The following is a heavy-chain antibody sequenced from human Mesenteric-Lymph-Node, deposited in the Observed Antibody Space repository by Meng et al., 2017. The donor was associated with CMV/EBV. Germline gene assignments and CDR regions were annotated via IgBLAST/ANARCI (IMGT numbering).Heavy chain of an antibody. D-gene: IGHD5-18*01. V-gene: IGHV3-23*01. CDR2: ISVRGDST. CDR3: AKDRGYSYGRSFDY. J-gene: IGHJ4*02. CDR1: GFVVSSSY. Sequence: GESLKISCAASGFVVSSSYMSWVRQAPGKGLEWVSGISVRGDSTYYAGSVKGRFTISRDDSKNTLYVQMNSLRAEDTAVYYCAKDRGYSYGRSFDYWGQGTLVTVSS.